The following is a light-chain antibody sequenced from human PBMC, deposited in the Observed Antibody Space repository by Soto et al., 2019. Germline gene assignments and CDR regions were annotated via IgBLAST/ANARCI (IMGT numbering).Light chain of an antibody. Sequence: QSALAQPASVSGSPGQSITISCTGTSSDVGNYDYVSWYQQHPGKAPKLMIYQVSNRPPGISYRFSGSKSGNTASLTISGLQAEDEADYYCSSYTSTITVLFGGGTKVTV. CDR1: SSDVGNYDY. CDR3: SSYTSTITVL. V-gene: IGLV2-14*01. J-gene: IGLJ2*01. CDR2: QVS.